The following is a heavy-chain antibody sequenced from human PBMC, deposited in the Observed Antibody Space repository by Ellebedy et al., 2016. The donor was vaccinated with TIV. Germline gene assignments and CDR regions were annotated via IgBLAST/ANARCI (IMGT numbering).Heavy chain of an antibody. J-gene: IGHJ4*02. D-gene: IGHD4-23*01. Sequence: GESLKISCAASGFTFSSYGMHWVRQAPGKGLEWVAVISDDGSNKYYADSVKGRFTISRDDSKNTLYLQMDSLRDEDTAVYYCARDFRWAFDHWGQGALVTVSS. CDR3: ARDFRWAFDH. V-gene: IGHV3-30*03. CDR1: GFTFSSYG. CDR2: ISDDGSNK.